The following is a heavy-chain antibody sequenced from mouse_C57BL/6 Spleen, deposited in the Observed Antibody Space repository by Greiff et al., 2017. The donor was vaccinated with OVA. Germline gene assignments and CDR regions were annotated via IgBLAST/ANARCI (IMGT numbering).Heavy chain of an antibody. V-gene: IGHV1-69*01. CDR2: IDPSDSYT. D-gene: IGHD2-4*01. CDR1: GYTFTSYW. J-gene: IGHJ3*01. CDR3: ARRDYGAWFAY. Sequence: QVQLQQPGAELVMPGASVKLSCKASGYTFTSYWMHWVKQRPGPGLEWIGEIDPSDSYTNYNQKFKGKSTLTVDQSSSTAYMQLSSLTSEDSAVYDCARRDYGAWFAYWGQGTLVTVSA.